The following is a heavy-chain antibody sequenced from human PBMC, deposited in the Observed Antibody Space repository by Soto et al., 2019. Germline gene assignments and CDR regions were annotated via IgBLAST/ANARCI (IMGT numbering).Heavy chain of an antibody. CDR2: ISGSGGST. CDR3: AKDRSYGPSHYYYYYYYGMDV. CDR1: GFTFSSYA. D-gene: IGHD5-18*01. J-gene: IGHJ6*02. V-gene: IGHV3-23*01. Sequence: GGSLRLSCAASGFTFSSYAMGWVRQAPGKGLEWVSAISGSGGSTYYADSVKGRFTISRDNSKNTLYLQMNSLRAEDTAVYYCAKDRSYGPSHYYYYYYYGMDVWGQGTTVTVSS.